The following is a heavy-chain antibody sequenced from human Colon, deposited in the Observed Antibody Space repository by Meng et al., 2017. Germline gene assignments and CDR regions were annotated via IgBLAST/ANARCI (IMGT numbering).Heavy chain of an antibody. CDR3: AAKTGESDPYS. J-gene: IGHJ4*02. D-gene: IGHD1-26*01. CDR1: GFTLTSYT. V-gene: IGHV3-21*01. CDR2: ITGGSGNT. Sequence: EVQVVASGGGLVKPGGSLLISCAASGFTLTSYTWNWVRQAPGKGLEWLSSITGGSGNTYYTDSVKGRFTISRDNARNSLFLQMNSLRVEDTPLYHCAAKTGESDPYSWCQATLVTVSS.